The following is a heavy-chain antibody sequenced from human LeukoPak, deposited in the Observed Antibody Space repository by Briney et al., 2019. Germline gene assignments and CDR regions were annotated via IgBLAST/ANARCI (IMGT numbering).Heavy chain of an antibody. Sequence: ASVKVSCKASGYASSGHYMHWVRQAPGQGLEWMGWINPNSGGTNYSQKFQGRVTMTRDTSISAAYMELSRLRSDDTAVYYCARDHYGGNSEFNYWGQGTLVTVSS. CDR1: GYASSGHY. V-gene: IGHV1-2*02. CDR3: ARDHYGGNSEFNY. J-gene: IGHJ4*02. CDR2: INPNSGGT. D-gene: IGHD4-23*01.